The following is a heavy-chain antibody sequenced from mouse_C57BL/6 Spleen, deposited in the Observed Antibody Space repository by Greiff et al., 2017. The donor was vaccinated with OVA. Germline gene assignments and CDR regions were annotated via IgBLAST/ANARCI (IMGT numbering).Heavy chain of an antibody. CDR1: GYSITSGYY. D-gene: IGHD2-1*01. Sequence: EVKLQESGPGLVKPSQSLSLTCSVTGYSITSGYYWNWIRQFPGNKLEWMGYISYDGSNNYNPSLKNRISITRDTSKNQFFLKLNSVTTEDTATYYCARGTFYYKRSGYFDYWGQGTTLTVSS. V-gene: IGHV3-6*01. CDR3: ARGTFYYKRSGYFDY. J-gene: IGHJ2*01. CDR2: ISYDGSN.